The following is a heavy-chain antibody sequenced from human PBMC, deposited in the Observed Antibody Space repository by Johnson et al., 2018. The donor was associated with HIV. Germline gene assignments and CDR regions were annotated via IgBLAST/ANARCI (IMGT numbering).Heavy chain of an antibody. CDR1: GLTFSSYG. CDR2: IRYDGSNE. J-gene: IGHJ3*02. Sequence: VQLVESRGGVVQPGGSLRLSCAASGLTFSSYGMHWVRQAPGKGLEWVSFIRYDGSNEYSADSVKGRFTISRDNSKTTLYLQMSSLRTEDKAVYYCARVLGARGPGAFDIWGQGTMVTVSS. CDR3: ARVLGARGPGAFDI. V-gene: IGHV3-30*02.